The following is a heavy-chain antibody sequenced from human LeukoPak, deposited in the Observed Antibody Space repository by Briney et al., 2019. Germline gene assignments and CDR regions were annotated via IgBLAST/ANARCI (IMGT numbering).Heavy chain of an antibody. D-gene: IGHD4-17*01. V-gene: IGHV1-18*01. Sequence: ASVKVSCKASGYTFTSYGISWVRQAPGQGLEWMGWISAYNGNTNYAQKLQGRVTMITDTSTSTAYMELRSLRSDDTAMYYCARASSTHGDYDAFDIWGQGTMVTVSS. CDR3: ARASSTHGDYDAFDI. CDR1: GYTFTSYG. J-gene: IGHJ3*02. CDR2: ISAYNGNT.